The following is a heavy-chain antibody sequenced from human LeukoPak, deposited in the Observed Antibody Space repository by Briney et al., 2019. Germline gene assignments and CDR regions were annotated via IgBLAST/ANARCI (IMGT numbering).Heavy chain of an antibody. Sequence: ESLKISCKGSGYSFTSYWIGWVRQMPGKGLEWMGIIYPGDSDTRYSPSFQGQVTISADKSISTAYLQWSSLKASDTAIYYCARPTSSGSATDAFDIWGQGTMVTVSS. V-gene: IGHV5-51*01. CDR3: ARPTSSGSATDAFDI. J-gene: IGHJ3*02. CDR1: GYSFTSYW. CDR2: IYPGDSDT. D-gene: IGHD6-19*01.